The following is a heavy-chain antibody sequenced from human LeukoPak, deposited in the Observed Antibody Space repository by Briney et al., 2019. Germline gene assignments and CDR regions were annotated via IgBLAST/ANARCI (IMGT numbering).Heavy chain of an antibody. Sequence: GAPVKVSCKASGYTFTGYYMHWVRQAPGQGLEWMGWINPNSGGTNYAQKFQGWVTMTRDTSISTAYMELSRLRSDDTAVYYCARGALTRRSAAGNFDYWGQGTLVTVSS. CDR1: GYTFTGYY. D-gene: IGHD6-13*01. J-gene: IGHJ4*02. CDR2: INPNSGGT. V-gene: IGHV1-2*04. CDR3: ARGALTRRSAAGNFDY.